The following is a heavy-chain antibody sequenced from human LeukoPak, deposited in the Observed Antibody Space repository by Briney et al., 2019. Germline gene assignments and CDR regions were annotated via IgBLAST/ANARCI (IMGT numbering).Heavy chain of an antibody. CDR1: GDSVSIYY. V-gene: IGHV4-59*02. CDR3: ARAGNNWSFDY. CDR2: IYYRGNT. Sequence: SETLSLTCTGSGDSVSIYYWSWIRQPPGKGLKWIGYIYYRGNTNYNPSLKSRVTMAVDTSKNQFSLKVSSVTAADTAVYYCARAGNNWSFDYWGQGTLVTVSS. D-gene: IGHD1-1*01. J-gene: IGHJ4*02.